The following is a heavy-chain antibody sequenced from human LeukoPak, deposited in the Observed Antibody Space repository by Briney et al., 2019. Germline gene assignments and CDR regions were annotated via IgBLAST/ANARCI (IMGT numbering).Heavy chain of an antibody. V-gene: IGHV4-59*01. Sequence: SETLPLTCTVSGDSISSYYWSWIRQPPGKGLQWIGYIYYSGSTNYYPSLKSRVTISVDTSKNQFSLKVSSVSAADTAVYYCAREVQGSAAAWGQGILVTVSS. CDR1: GDSISSYY. CDR3: AREVQGSAAA. CDR2: IYYSGST. J-gene: IGHJ5*02.